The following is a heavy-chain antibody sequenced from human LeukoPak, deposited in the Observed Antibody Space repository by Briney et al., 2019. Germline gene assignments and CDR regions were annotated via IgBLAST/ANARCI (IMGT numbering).Heavy chain of an antibody. CDR1: GGSISSSSYY. V-gene: IGHV4-39*01. CDR3: ARLVGGFGDPLYDY. Sequence: SETLSLTCTVPGGSISSSSYYWGWIRQPPGKGLEGIGSIYYSGSTYYNPSLKSRVTISVDTSKNQFSLKLSSVTAADTAVYYCARLVGGFGDPLYDYWGQGTLVTVSS. J-gene: IGHJ4*02. CDR2: IYYSGST. D-gene: IGHD3-10*01.